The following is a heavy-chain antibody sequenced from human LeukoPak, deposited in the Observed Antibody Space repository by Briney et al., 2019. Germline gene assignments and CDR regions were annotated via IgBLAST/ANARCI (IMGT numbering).Heavy chain of an antibody. V-gene: IGHV3-30*01. D-gene: IGHD3-3*01. J-gene: IGHJ6*03. CDR3: ARDNPFGIPVYYYMDV. CDR2: ISNDGSNK. Sequence: GRSLRLSCAASGFTFSRYAMHWVRQAPGKGLEWVAVISNDGSNKYYADSVKGRFTISRDNSKNTLYVQMNSLRAEDTAVYYCARDNPFGIPVYYYMDVWGKGTTVTVSS. CDR1: GFTFSRYA.